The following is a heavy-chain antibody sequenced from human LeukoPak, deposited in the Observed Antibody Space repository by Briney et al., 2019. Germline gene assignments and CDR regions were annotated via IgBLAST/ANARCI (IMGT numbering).Heavy chain of an antibody. CDR3: ARSSITIFGVAIALFDY. Sequence: SVKLSCKASGGTFSSYAISWVRQAPGQGLEWMGGIIPIFGTANYAQKFQGRVTITADESTSTVYMELSSLRSEDTAVYYCARSSITIFGVAIALFDYWGQGTLVTVSS. CDR1: GGTFSSYA. CDR2: IIPIFGTA. J-gene: IGHJ4*02. D-gene: IGHD3-3*01. V-gene: IGHV1-69*01.